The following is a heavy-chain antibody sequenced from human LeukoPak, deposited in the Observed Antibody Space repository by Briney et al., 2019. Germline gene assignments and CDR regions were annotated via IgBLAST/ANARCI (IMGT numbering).Heavy chain of an antibody. D-gene: IGHD2-2*02. CDR1: GGSISSSSYY. J-gene: IGHJ4*02. CDR2: IYYSGST. Sequence: SETLSLTCTVSGGSISSSSYYWGWIRQPPGKGLEWIGSIYYSGSTYYNPSLKSRVTISVDTSKNQFSLKLSSVTAADTAVYYCAREGYCSSTSCYSDAADYWGQGTLVTVSS. V-gene: IGHV4-39*02. CDR3: AREGYCSSTSCYSDAADY.